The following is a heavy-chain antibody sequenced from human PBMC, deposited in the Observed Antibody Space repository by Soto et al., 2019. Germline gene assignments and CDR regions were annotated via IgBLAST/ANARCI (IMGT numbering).Heavy chain of an antibody. Sequence: QVQLVQSGAEVKMPGASVKVSCKASGYIFAGYYMAWVRQAPGQGLEWMGWINPKGGATDYPPQFQDRVTMTRDMSITTAYLDLTRLTSDDTAVYYCARVGYYAYVWGSYGVAHWGQGTLITVSS. J-gene: IGHJ4*02. D-gene: IGHD3-16*01. CDR1: GYIFAGYY. CDR3: ARVGYYAYVWGSYGVAH. V-gene: IGHV1-2*02. CDR2: INPKGGAT.